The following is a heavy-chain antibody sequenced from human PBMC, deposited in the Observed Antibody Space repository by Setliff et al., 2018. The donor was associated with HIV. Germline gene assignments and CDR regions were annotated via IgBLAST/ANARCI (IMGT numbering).Heavy chain of an antibody. D-gene: IGHD5-18*01. Sequence: PSETLSLTCTASGISITSHYWSWIRPPPGKGLEWVGTIYHNGNTNYSPSLKSRVTISVDTSKHQSSPTLSSVTAADTAVDYCARHTGGYTYSYDNYFDYWGQGTLVTVSS. J-gene: IGHJ4*02. CDR1: GISITSHY. V-gene: IGHV4-59*08. CDR2: IYHNGNT. CDR3: ARHTGGYTYSYDNYFDY.